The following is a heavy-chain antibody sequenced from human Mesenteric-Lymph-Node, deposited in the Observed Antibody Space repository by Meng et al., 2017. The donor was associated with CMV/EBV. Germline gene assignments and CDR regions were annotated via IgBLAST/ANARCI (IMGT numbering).Heavy chain of an antibody. CDR2: INPNSGGT. CDR3: ARDRDGITIFGVVITSYYYYYGMDV. V-gene: IGHV1-2*02. CDR1: GGSFSSHA. Sequence: ASVKVSCKASGGSFSSHAITWVRQAPGQGLEWMGWINPNSGGTNYAQKFQGRVTMTRDTSISTAYMELSRLRSDDTAVYYCARDRDGITIFGVVITSYYYYYGMDVWGQGTTVTVSS. D-gene: IGHD3-3*01. J-gene: IGHJ6*02.